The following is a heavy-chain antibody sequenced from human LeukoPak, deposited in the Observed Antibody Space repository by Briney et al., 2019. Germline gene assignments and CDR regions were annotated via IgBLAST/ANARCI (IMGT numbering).Heavy chain of an antibody. V-gene: IGHV1-2*02. CDR1: GYSFTGYY. CDR3: AREGDVVADVNWFDP. D-gene: IGHD2-2*01. CDR2: INPYSGAT. Sequence: GASVKVSCKASGYSFTGYYMHWVRQAPGQGPEWMGWINPYSGATKYAQKFQGRVTMTRETSISTAYMDLSRLRSDDTAVYYCAREGDVVADVNWFDPWGQGTLVTVSS. J-gene: IGHJ5*02.